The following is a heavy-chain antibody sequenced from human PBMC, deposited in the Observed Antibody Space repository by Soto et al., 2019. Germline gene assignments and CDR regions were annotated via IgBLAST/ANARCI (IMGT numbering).Heavy chain of an antibody. CDR2: IYPGDSDT. CDR3: ASTDSGYSYGADYYYYGMDV. CDR1: GYSFTSYW. J-gene: IGHJ6*02. Sequence: PGESLKISCKGSGYSFTSYWIGWVRQMPGKGLEWMGIIYPGDSDTRYSPSFQGQVTISADKSISTAYLQWSSLKASDTAMYYCASTDSGYSYGADYYYYGMDVWGQGTTVTSP. D-gene: IGHD5-18*01. V-gene: IGHV5-51*01.